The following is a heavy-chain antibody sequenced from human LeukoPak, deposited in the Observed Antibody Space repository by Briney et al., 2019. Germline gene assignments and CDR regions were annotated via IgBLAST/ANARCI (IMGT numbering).Heavy chain of an antibody. CDR2: IWYDGSNK. CDR3: ARDDGDYGFDY. CDR1: GFTFSSYG. V-gene: IGHV3-33*01. Sequence: GRSLRLSCAASGFTFSSYGMHWVRQAPGKGLEWVAVIWYDGSNKYYADSVKGRFTISRDNSKNTLYLQMNSLRAEDTAVYYCARDDGDYGFDYWGQGTLVTVSS. J-gene: IGHJ4*02. D-gene: IGHD4-17*01.